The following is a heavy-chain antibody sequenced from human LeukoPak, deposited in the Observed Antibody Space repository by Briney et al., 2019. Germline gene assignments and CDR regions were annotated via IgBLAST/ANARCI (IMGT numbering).Heavy chain of an antibody. CDR2: ISAYNGNT. CDR3: ARRRYCSSTSCYALGYFGY. J-gene: IGHJ4*02. Sequence: ASVKVSCKASGYTFTSYGISWVRQAPGQGLEWMGWISAYNGNTNYAQKLQGRVTMTTDTSTSTAYMELRSLRSDDTAVYYCARRRYCSSTSCYALGYFGYWGQGTLVTVSS. D-gene: IGHD2-2*01. CDR1: GYTFTSYG. V-gene: IGHV1-18*04.